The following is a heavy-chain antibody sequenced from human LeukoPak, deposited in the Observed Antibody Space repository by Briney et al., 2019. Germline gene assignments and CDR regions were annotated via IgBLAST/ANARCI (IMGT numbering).Heavy chain of an antibody. J-gene: IGHJ1*01. D-gene: IGHD6-6*01. CDR3: ARGGAARLHFQN. Sequence: SETLSLTCTVSGGSISTYYWNWIRQPPGKGLEWIGYIYHSGSTNYNPSLQSQVTISVDTSKNQFSLNLNSVTAADTAVYYCARGGAARLHFQNWGQGTLVTVSS. V-gene: IGHV4-59*01. CDR1: GGSISTYY. CDR2: IYHSGST.